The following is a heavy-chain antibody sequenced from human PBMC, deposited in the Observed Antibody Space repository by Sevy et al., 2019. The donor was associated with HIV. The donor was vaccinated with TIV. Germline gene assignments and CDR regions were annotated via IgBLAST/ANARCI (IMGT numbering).Heavy chain of an antibody. CDR2: ISYDGSNK. D-gene: IGHD2-15*01. CDR1: GFTFSSYA. V-gene: IGHV3-30-3*01. J-gene: IGHJ6*02. Sequence: GGSLRLSCAASGFTFSSYAMHWVRQAPGKGLEWVAVISYDGSNKYYADSVKGRFTISRDNSKNMLYLQMNSLRAEDTAVYYCPRDHVVVVAASFRYCDYGMDVWGQGTTVTVSS. CDR3: PRDHVVVVAASFRYCDYGMDV.